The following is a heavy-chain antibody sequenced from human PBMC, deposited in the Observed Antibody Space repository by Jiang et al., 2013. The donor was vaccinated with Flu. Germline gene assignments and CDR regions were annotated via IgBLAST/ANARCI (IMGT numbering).Heavy chain of an antibody. CDR3: ARCYYDSSWGEWYYYMDV. Sequence: RQMPGKGLEWMGIIYPGDSDTRYSPSFQGQVTISADKSISTAYLQWSSLKASDTAMYYCARCYYDSSWGEWYYYMDVWGKGTTVTVSS. CDR2: IYPGDSDT. J-gene: IGHJ6*03. D-gene: IGHD3-22*01. V-gene: IGHV5-51*01.